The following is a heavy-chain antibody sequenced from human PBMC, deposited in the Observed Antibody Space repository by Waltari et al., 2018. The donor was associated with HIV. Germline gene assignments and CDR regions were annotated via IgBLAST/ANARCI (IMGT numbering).Heavy chain of an antibody. D-gene: IGHD3-3*01. J-gene: IGHJ4*02. CDR2: IHNNGKS. CDR3: AKDRWQWSGGGDFDY. CDR1: RGSIKNYY. V-gene: IGHV4-59*08. Sequence: QVQLKESGPGLVKPSETLSLTCSVSRGSIKNYYWSWIRQSPGNRLEWIGYIHNNGKSKYTSSLRGRVTMSVDSAKSQVSLTLTAVTATDTAVYYCAKDRWQWSGGGDFDYWGQGILVAVSS.